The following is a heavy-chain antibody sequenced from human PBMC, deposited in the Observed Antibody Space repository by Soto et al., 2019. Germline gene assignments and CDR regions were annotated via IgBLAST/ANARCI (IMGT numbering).Heavy chain of an antibody. J-gene: IGHJ6*02. CDR2: INPNSGGT. CDR3: ARDGYSSSWYQIYYYYYGMDV. D-gene: IGHD6-13*01. V-gene: IGHV1-2*02. CDR1: GYTFTGYY. Sequence: GASVKVSCKASGYTFTGYYMHWVRQAPGQGLEWMGWINPNSGGTNYAQKFRGRVTMTRDTSISTAYMELSRLRSDDTAVYYCARDGYSSSWYQIYYYYYGMDVWGQGTTVTVSS.